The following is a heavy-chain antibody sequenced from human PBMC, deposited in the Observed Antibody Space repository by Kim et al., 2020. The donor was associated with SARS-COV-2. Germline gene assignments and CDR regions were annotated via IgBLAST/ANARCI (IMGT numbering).Heavy chain of an antibody. CDR3: ARWSSGYLRAFGI. Sequence: YTPSPKSRVTISVDTSKTQFSRKLSSVTAADTAVYYCARWSSGYLRAFGIWGQGTMVTVSS. J-gene: IGHJ3*02. D-gene: IGHD3-22*01. V-gene: IGHV4-34*01.